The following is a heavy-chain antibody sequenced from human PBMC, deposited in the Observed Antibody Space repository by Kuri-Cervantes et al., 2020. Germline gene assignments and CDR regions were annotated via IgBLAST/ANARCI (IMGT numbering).Heavy chain of an antibody. CDR3: ARTGYSSSWYSVYFDY. V-gene: IGHV4-34*01. J-gene: IGHJ4*02. Sequence: SETLSLTCDVSGGSFNGYYWSWIRQPPGKGLEWIGEINYREDTKYTPSLKSRVTISVDTSKNQFSLKLGSVTAADTAVYYCARTGYSSSWYSVYFDYWGQGTLVTVSS. CDR2: INYREDT. CDR1: GGSFNGYY. D-gene: IGHD6-13*01.